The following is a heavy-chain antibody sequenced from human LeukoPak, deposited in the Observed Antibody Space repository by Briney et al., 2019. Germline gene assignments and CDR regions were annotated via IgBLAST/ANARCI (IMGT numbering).Heavy chain of an antibody. CDR1: GFTFSSYS. J-gene: IGHJ6*02. V-gene: IGHV3-48*01. Sequence: GGSLRLSCAAPGFTFSSYSMNWVRQAPGKGLEWVSYISSSSSTIYYADSVKGRFTISRDNAKNSLYLQMNSLRAEDTAVYYCAREVDYDFWSGYHRYGMDVWGQGTTVTVSS. CDR3: AREVDYDFWSGYHRYGMDV. CDR2: ISSSSSTI. D-gene: IGHD3-3*01.